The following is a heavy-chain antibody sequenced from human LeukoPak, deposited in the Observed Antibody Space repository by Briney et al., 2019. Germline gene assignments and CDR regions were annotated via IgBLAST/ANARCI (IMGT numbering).Heavy chain of an antibody. Sequence: SVRVSCKASGGTFSSYAISWVRQAPGQGLEWMGRIIPIFGTANYAQKFQGRATITTDESTSTAYMELSSLRSEDTAVYYCASSSTYYDFWKVYMDVWGKGTTVTVSS. CDR3: ASSSTYYDFWKVYMDV. J-gene: IGHJ6*03. V-gene: IGHV1-69*05. CDR1: GGTFSSYA. D-gene: IGHD3-3*01. CDR2: IIPIFGTA.